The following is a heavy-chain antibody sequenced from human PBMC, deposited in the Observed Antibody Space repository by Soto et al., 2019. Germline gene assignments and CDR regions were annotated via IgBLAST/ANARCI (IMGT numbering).Heavy chain of an antibody. CDR3: ARMGDVPYYYYGMDV. J-gene: IGHJ6*02. CDR1: GYTFTSYG. V-gene: IGHV1-18*01. Sequence: QVQLVQSGAEVKKPGASVKVSCKASGYTFTSYGISWVRQAPGQGLEWMGWINGYNGNTNHAQKLQGRVTXSTESSXXTAYMELRSLRSDDSAVYYCARMGDVPYYYYGMDVWGQGTTVTVSS. D-gene: IGHD3-16*01. CDR2: INGYNGNT.